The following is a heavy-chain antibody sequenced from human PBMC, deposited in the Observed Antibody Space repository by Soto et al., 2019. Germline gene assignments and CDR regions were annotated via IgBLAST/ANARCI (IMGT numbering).Heavy chain of an antibody. V-gene: IGHV3-48*02. CDR3: AREGWPLLQTGMDV. CDR2: ISSSNRTI. Sequence: GALRLSCAASGFTFRSYSMNWVRQAPGKGLEWVSYISSSNRTINYADSVKGRFIISRDNAKNSLYLQMHSLRDEDTAVYYCAREGWPLLQTGMDVWGQGTTVTV. D-gene: IGHD2-15*01. CDR1: GFTFRSYS. J-gene: IGHJ6*02.